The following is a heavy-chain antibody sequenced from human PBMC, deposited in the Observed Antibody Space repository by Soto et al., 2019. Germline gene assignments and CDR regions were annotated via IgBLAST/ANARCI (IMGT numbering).Heavy chain of an antibody. V-gene: IGHV1-18*01. J-gene: IGHJ6*02. D-gene: IGHD6-13*01. CDR3: ARDRRIAAAGTKHYYYYYGMDV. Sequence: GASVNVSCKASCYTFTSCVSRWVRQAPGQGLELMVWISAYNGNTNYAQKLQVRVTMTTDTSTSTAYMELRSLRSDDTAVYYCARDRRIAAAGTKHYYYYYGMDVWGQGTTVTVSS. CDR2: ISAYNGNT. CDR1: CYTFTSCV.